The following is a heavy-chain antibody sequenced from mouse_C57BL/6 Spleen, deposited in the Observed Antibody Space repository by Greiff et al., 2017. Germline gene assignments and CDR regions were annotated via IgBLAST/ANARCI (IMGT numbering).Heavy chain of an antibody. D-gene: IGHD2-4*01. CDR1: GYTFTDYY. J-gene: IGHJ2*01. CDR3: ARDDYRDYFDY. CDR2: VNPYNGGT. V-gene: IGHV1-19*01. Sequence: VQLQQSGPVLVKPGASVKMSCKASGYTFTDYYMNLVKQSHGKSLEWIGVVNPYNGGTSYNQKFKGKATLTVDKSSSTAYIELNSLTSEDSAVYYCARDDYRDYFDYWGQGTTLTVSS.